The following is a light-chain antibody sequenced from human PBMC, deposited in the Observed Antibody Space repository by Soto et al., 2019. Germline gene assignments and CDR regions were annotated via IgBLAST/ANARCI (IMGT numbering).Light chain of an antibody. CDR3: LQTKQFTWP. Sequence: DIVMTQTPLSLSVTPGQPASISCKSSQSLLNSGGKTYFYWYLQKPGQPPQLLIYEVSNRFSGVPDRVSGSGSGTDFTLNTSRVEAEDVGFYYCLQTKQFTWPFGQGTKVDIX. V-gene: IGKV2D-29*01. CDR1: QSLLNSGGKTY. CDR2: EVS. J-gene: IGKJ1*01.